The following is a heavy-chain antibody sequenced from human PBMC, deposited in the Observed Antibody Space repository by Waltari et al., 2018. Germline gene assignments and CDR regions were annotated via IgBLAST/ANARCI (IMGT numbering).Heavy chain of an antibody. CDR1: GDSVSNNYW. CDR3: ARDRGRGLYLDS. Sequence: QLQLQQSGPGLVKPSESLFLSCPVSGDSVSNNYWWSWVRQPPGKGLEWIGQMHGTGKTNYNPSLESRVTVSMDTSNNQFSLRVTSPTAADTAVYFCARDRGRGLYLDSWGQGTLVTVS. V-gene: IGHV4-4*02. J-gene: IGHJ4*02. CDR2: MHGTGKT. D-gene: IGHD1-26*01.